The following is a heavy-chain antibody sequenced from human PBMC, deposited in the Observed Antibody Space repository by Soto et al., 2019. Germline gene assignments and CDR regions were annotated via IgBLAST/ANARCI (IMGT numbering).Heavy chain of an antibody. CDR3: ARDPNSSGWHPLDP. D-gene: IGHD6-19*01. V-gene: IGHV1-18*01. Sequence: ASVKVSCKASGYTFTSYGISWVRQAPGQGLEWMGWISAYNGNTNYAQKLQGRVIMTTDTSTSTAYMELRSLRSDDTAVYYCARDPNSSGWHPLDPWGQGTLVTVYS. CDR1: GYTFTSYG. CDR2: ISAYNGNT. J-gene: IGHJ5*02.